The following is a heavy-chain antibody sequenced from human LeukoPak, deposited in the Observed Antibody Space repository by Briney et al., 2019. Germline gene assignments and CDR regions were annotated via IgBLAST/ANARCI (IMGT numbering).Heavy chain of an antibody. CDR1: GGSISSSSYY. V-gene: IGHV4-39*01. D-gene: IGHD3-3*01. CDR3: ARLNRSGYYTGRGGPFDY. Sequence: SETLSLTCSVSGGSISSSSYYWGWIRQPPGKGLEWIGRIYYSGSTYYNPSLKSRVTISVDTSKNQFSLKLSSVTAADTAVYYCARLNRSGYYTGRGGPFDYWGQGTLVTVSS. CDR2: IYYSGST. J-gene: IGHJ4*02.